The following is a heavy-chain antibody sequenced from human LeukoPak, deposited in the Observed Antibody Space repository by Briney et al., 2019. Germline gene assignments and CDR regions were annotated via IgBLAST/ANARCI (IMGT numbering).Heavy chain of an antibody. J-gene: IGHJ4*02. CDR1: GGSISSGSYY. CDR3: ARGPYYFGSGTDYNRFNVVY. D-gene: IGHD3-10*01. V-gene: IGHV4-61*02. CDR2: IYTSGST. Sequence: SETLSLTCTVSGGSISSGSYYWSWIRQPAGKGLEWIGRIYTSGSTNYNPSLKSRVTISVDTSKNQFSLKLSSVTAADTAVYYCARGPYYFGSGTDYNRFNVVYWGQGILVTVSS.